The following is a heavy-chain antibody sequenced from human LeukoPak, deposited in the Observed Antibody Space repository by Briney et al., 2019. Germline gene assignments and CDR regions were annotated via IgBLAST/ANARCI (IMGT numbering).Heavy chain of an antibody. CDR3: AKGAHYCSSTSCYGWFDP. J-gene: IGHJ5*02. CDR2: IIGDGGST. CDR1: GFTFDDYA. Sequence: GGSLRLSCAASGFTFDDYAMHWVRQAPGKGLEWVSLIIGDGGSTYYADSVKGRFTISRDNSKNSLYLQMNSLRTEDTALYYCAKGAHYCSSTSCYGWFDPWGQGTLVTVSS. D-gene: IGHD2-2*01. V-gene: IGHV3-43*02.